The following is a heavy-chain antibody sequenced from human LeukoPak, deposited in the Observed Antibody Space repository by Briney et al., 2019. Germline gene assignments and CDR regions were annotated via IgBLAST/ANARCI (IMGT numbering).Heavy chain of an antibody. J-gene: IGHJ5*02. CDR3: ARDRPPYYGSGSYTRMYNWFDP. CDR2: IYYTGTT. CDR1: GGSISSSLYH. V-gene: IGHV4-39*07. D-gene: IGHD3-10*01. Sequence: SETLSLTCTVSGGSISSSLYHWGWIRQSPGKNLEWLGSIYYTGTTHYNPSLKSRVTISVDTSKNQFSLKLSSVTAADTAVYYCARDRPPYYGSGSYTRMYNWFDPWGQGTLVTVSS.